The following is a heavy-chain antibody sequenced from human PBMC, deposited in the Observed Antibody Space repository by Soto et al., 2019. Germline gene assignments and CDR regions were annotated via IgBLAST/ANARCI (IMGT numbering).Heavy chain of an antibody. J-gene: IGHJ6*02. V-gene: IGHV1-58*01. Sequence: SVKVSCKASGFTFTSSAVQWVRQARGQRLEWIGWIVVGSGNTNYAQKFQERVTITRDMSTSTAYMELSSLRSEDTAVYYCAAAAYCGGDCLNYGMDVWGQGTTVTVSS. D-gene: IGHD2-21*02. CDR1: GFTFTSSA. CDR3: AAAAYCGGDCLNYGMDV. CDR2: IVVGSGNT.